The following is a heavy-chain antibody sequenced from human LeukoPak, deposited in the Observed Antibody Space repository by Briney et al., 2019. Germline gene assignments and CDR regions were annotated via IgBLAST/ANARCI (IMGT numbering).Heavy chain of an antibody. Sequence: GGSLRLSYAASGFKFDDYTMHWVRRPPGKGLEWVSLVSWNSDHTSYADSVKGRFTISRDNSKNSLYLEMSSLRIEDTAFYYCAKDVQGIVGATQIDFWGQGTLVTVSS. V-gene: IGHV3-43*01. CDR2: VSWNSDHT. CDR1: GFKFDDYT. CDR3: AKDVQGIVGATQIDF. J-gene: IGHJ4*02. D-gene: IGHD1-26*01.